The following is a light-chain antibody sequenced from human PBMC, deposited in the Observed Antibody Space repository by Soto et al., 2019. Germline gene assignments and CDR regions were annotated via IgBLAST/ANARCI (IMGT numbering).Light chain of an antibody. CDR1: QDISNY. J-gene: IGKJ1*01. V-gene: IGKV1-33*01. Sequence: DLQMTQSPSSLSASVGDRVTITCQASQDISNYLNWYQQKPGKAPKLLIYDASNLETGVPSRFIGSGSGTDFTFTISSLQPEDIATYYCQQYDNLPRTFGQGTKVEIK. CDR2: DAS. CDR3: QQYDNLPRT.